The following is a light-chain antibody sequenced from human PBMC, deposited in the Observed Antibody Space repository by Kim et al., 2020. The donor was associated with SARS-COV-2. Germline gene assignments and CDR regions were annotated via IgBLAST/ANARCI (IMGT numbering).Light chain of an antibody. CDR1: RSDVGGYNY. CDR2: DVS. CDR3: CSYAGSYTRV. J-gene: IGLJ3*02. Sequence: GQSITISCTGTRSDVGGYNYVSWYQQHPGKAPKLMIYDVSKRPSGVPDRFSGSKSGNTASLTISGLQAEDEADYYCCSYAGSYTRVFGGGTQLTVL. V-gene: IGLV2-11*01.